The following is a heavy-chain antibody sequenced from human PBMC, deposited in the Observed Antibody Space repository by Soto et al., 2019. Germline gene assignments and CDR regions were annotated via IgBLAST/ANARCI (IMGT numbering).Heavy chain of an antibody. Sequence: EVQLLESGGGLVQPGGSLRLSCAGSGFPFNTYGMHWVRQAPGKGLEWVSAISITGGDTYYADSVKGRFTISRDNSRSTLYLQMNSLRAEDTAVYYCATPDSAYGFLGAFDYWGQGTLVTVSS. CDR2: ISITGGDT. CDR3: ATPDSAYGFLGAFDY. D-gene: IGHD3-10*01. J-gene: IGHJ4*02. V-gene: IGHV3-23*01. CDR1: GFPFNTYG.